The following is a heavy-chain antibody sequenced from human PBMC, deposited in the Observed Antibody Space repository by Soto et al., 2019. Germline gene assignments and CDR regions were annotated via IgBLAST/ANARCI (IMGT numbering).Heavy chain of an antibody. CDR3: ATTQGLRPYYYYYMDV. CDR1: GGSISSYY. Sequence: SETLSLTCTVSGGSISSYYWSWIRQPPGKGLEWIGYIYYSGSTNYNPSLKSRVTISVDTSKNQFSLKLSSVTAADTAVCYCATTQGLRPYYYYYMDVWGKGTTVT. CDR2: IYYSGST. J-gene: IGHJ6*03. D-gene: IGHD6-25*01. V-gene: IGHV4-59*08.